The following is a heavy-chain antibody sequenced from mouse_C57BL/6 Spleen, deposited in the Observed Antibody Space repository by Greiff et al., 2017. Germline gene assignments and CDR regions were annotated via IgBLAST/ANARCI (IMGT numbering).Heavy chain of an antibody. CDR1: GFTFSSYG. D-gene: IGHD1-1*01. V-gene: IGHV5-6*01. CDR2: ISSGGSYT. J-gene: IGHJ4*01. CDR3: ARDGSLDYAMDY. Sequence: EVQVVESGGDLVKPGGSLKLSCAASGFTFSSYGMSWVRQTPDKRLEWVATISSGGSYTYYPDSVKGRFTISRDNAKNTLYLQMSSLKSEDTAMYYCARDGSLDYAMDYWGQGTSVTVSS.